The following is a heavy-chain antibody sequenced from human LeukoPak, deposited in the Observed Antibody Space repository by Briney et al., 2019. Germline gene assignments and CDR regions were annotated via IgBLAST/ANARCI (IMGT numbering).Heavy chain of an antibody. CDR1: GGSISSDNYQ. CDR2: INYSGST. D-gene: IGHD3-10*01. J-gene: IGHJ5*02. V-gene: IGHV4-30-4*01. Sequence: SETLSLTCTVSGGSISSDNYQWSWIRQPPGKGLEWIGYINYSGSTYYSPSLKSRVTISVDTSKNQFFLKLSSVTAADTAVYYCARYGSGSTWFDPWGQGTLVTVSS. CDR3: ARYGSGSTWFDP.